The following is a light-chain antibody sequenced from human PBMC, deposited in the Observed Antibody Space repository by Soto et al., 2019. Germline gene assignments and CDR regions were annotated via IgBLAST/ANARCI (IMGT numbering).Light chain of an antibody. J-gene: IGKJ2*01. CDR1: QSVSSSY. CDR2: GAS. Sequence: EIVLTQSPGTLSLSPGERATLSCRASQSVSSSYLAWYQQKPGQAPRLLIYGASSRSTGIPDRFSGSGSGTDFTRTISRLEPEEFAVYYCQQYGSSPLTFGQGTKLEIK. CDR3: QQYGSSPLT. V-gene: IGKV3-20*01.